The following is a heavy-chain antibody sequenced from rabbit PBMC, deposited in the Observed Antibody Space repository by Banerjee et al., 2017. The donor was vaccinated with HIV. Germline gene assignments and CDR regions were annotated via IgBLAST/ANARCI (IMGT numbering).Heavy chain of an antibody. J-gene: IGHJ4*01. CDR3: VRDRDSNNRIWHFNL. V-gene: IGHV1S40*01. Sequence: QSLEESGGDLVKPGASLTLTCTASGFSFGSGYDMCWVRQAPGKGLEWIGCIYTDSGSTYYASWAKGRFTISKTSSTTVTLQMTSLTAADTATYFCVRDRDSNNRIWHFNLWGPGTLVTVS. D-gene: IGHD4-1*01. CDR1: GFSFGSGYD. CDR2: IYTDSGST.